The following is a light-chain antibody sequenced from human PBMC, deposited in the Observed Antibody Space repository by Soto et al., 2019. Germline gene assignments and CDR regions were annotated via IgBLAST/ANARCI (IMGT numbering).Light chain of an antibody. CDR1: QSISSW. V-gene: IGKV1-5*03. J-gene: IGKJ1*01. Sequence: DIQMTQSPSTLSASVGDRVTITCRASQSISSWLAWYQQKPGKAPKLLIYKASSLESGVPSRFSGSGSGTEFTLTISSLQPDDFATYYCQQYNSYSWTVGQATKGEIK. CDR3: QQYNSYSWT. CDR2: KAS.